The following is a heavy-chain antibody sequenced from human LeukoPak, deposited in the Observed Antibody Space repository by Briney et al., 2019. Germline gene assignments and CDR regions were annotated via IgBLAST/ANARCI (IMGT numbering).Heavy chain of an antibody. V-gene: IGHV4-30-2*01. Sequence: TLSLTCAVSGGSISSGGYSWSWIRQPPGKGLEWIGYIYHSGSTYYNPSLKSRVTISVDRSKNQFSLKLSSVTAADTAVYYCARGITMVRGVISHFDYWGQGTLVTVSS. D-gene: IGHD3-10*01. CDR3: ARGITMVRGVISHFDY. CDR1: GGSISSGGYS. CDR2: IYHSGST. J-gene: IGHJ4*02.